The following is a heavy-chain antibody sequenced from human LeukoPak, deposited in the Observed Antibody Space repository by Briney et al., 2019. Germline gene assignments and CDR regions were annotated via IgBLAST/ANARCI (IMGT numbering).Heavy chain of an antibody. D-gene: IGHD3-10*01. Sequence: ASVKVSCKASGYTFTSYYMHWVRQAPGQGLEWMGWINPNSGGTNYAQKFQGRVTMTRDTSISTAYMELSRLRSDDTAVYYCARDGIRGVITTNWFDPWGQGTLVTVSS. CDR2: INPNSGGT. J-gene: IGHJ5*02. CDR1: GYTFTSYY. V-gene: IGHV1-2*02. CDR3: ARDGIRGVITTNWFDP.